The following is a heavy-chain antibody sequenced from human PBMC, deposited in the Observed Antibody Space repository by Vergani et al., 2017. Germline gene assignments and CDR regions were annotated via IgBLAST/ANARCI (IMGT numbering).Heavy chain of an antibody. J-gene: IGHJ6*03. CDR3: ARLVVPAATEYYYYYYMDV. V-gene: IGHV1-18*01. CDR1: GYTFTSYG. D-gene: IGHD2-2*01. CDR2: ISAYNGNT. Sequence: QVQLVQSGAEVKKPGASVTVSCKASGYTFTSYGISWVRQAPGQGLEWMGWISAYNGNTNYAQKLQGRVTMTTDTSTSTAYMELRSLRSDDTAVYYSARLVVPAATEYYYYYYMDVWGKGTTVTVSS.